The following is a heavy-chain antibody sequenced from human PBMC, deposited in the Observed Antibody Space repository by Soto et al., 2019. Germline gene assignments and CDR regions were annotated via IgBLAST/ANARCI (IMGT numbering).Heavy chain of an antibody. CDR2: TYYRSKWYN. V-gene: IGHV6-1*01. CDR1: GDSVSSNSAA. D-gene: IGHD2-15*01. J-gene: IGHJ4*02. CDR3: ARSGYCSGGSCYYFDY. Sequence: SQTLSLTCAISGDSVSSNSAAWNWIRQSPSRGLEWLGRTYYRSKWYNDYAVSVKSRITINPDTSKNQFSLQLNSVTPEDTAVYYCARSGYCSGGSCYYFDYWGQGALVTVSS.